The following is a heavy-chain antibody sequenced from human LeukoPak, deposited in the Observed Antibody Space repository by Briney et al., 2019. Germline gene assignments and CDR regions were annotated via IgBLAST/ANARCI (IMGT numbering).Heavy chain of an antibody. J-gene: IGHJ4*02. CDR2: TSGSGGST. Sequence: GGSLRLSCAASGFTFSSYAMSWVRQAPGKGLEWVSATSGSGGSTYYADSVKGRFTISRDNSKNTLYLQMNSLRAEDTAVYYCAKADYVEWLFCYYFDYWGQGTLVTVSS. V-gene: IGHV3-23*01. CDR3: AKADYVEWLFCYYFDY. CDR1: GFTFSSYA. D-gene: IGHD3-3*01.